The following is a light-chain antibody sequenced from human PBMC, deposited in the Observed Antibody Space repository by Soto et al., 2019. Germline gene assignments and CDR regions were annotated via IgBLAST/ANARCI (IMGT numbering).Light chain of an antibody. CDR2: AAS. J-gene: IGKJ2*01. Sequence: EIVMTQSPATLSVSPGERATLSCRASQSVSRNLAWYQQKPGQAPRLLIYAASTRATGIPARFSGSGSGTEFTLTISRLQYEEFAVYYCQQYNNGPYTFGQGTKLEIK. V-gene: IGKV3-15*01. CDR3: QQYNNGPYT. CDR1: QSVSRN.